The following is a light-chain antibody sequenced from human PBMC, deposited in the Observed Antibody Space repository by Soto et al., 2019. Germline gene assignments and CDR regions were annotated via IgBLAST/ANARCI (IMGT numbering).Light chain of an antibody. CDR2: EGS. CDR3: CSYAGFSTSAI. J-gene: IGLJ2*01. V-gene: IGLV2-23*01. CDR1: SSDVGKYNL. Sequence: QSVLTQPASVSGSPGQSITISCTGTSSDVGKYNLVSWYQHHPGKAPKVIIYEGSKRPSGVSSRFSGSKSGNTAYLTISGLQAEDEAEYHCCSYAGFSTSAIFGGGTKLTAL.